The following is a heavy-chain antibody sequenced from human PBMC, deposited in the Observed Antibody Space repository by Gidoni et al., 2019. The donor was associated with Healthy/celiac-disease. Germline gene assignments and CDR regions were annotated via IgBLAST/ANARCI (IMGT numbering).Heavy chain of an antibody. CDR1: GYTFTSYY. V-gene: IGHV1-46*03. Sequence: QVQLVQPGAEVKKPVASVKVYCKASGYTFTSYYMHWVRQAPGQGLGCLGIINPSGGRTSYAQKFQGRVTRTRDTSTSTVYMELSSLRSEDTAVYYCARIRGATGYWGQGTLVTVSS. CDR3: ARIRGATGY. D-gene: IGHD1-1*01. CDR2: INPSGGRT. J-gene: IGHJ4*02.